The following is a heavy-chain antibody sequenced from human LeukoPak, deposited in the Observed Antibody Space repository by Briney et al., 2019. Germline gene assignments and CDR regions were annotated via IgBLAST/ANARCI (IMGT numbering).Heavy chain of an antibody. CDR2: ISGSGGST. D-gene: IGHD3-10*01. CDR1: GFTFSSYA. J-gene: IGHJ3*02. CDR3: AKGLEWFGELGYNAFDI. V-gene: IGHV3-23*01. Sequence: GGSLRLSCAASGFTFSSYAMSWVRQAPGKGLEWVSAISGSGGSTYYADSVKGRLTISRDNSKNTLYLQMNSLRAEDTAVYYCAKGLEWFGELGYNAFDIWGQGTMVTVSS.